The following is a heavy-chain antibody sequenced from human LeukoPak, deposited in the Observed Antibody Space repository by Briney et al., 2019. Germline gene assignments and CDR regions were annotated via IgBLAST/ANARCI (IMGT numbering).Heavy chain of an antibody. CDR1: GFTFSDYY. CDR3: ARDYYGDYAYYGMDV. Sequence: PGGSLGLSCAASGFTFSDYYMSWIRQAPGKGLEWVSYISSSGSTIYYTDSVKGRFTISRDSVKNSLYLQMNSLRAEDTAVYYCARDYYGDYAYYGMDVWGQGTTVTVSS. D-gene: IGHD4-17*01. J-gene: IGHJ6*02. CDR2: ISSSGSTI. V-gene: IGHV3-11*01.